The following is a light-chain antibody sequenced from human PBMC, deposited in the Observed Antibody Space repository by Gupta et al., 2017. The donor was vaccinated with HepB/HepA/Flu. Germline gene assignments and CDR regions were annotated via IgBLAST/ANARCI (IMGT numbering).Light chain of an antibody. CDR2: GAS. CDR1: QSVSTY. Sequence: EIVLTQSPGTLSLSPGERATLSCRASQSVSTYLAWYQQKPGQAPRLLIYGASSRATGIPDRFSGSGSGTDFTLTISRLEPEDFAVYYCQQYGRAQGLTFGGGTKVEIK. CDR3: QQYGRAQGLT. V-gene: IGKV3-20*01. J-gene: IGKJ4*01.